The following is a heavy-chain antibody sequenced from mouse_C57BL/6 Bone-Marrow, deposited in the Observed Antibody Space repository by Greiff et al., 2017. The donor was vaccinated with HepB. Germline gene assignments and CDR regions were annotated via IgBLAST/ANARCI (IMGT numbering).Heavy chain of an antibody. CDR2: IDPENGDT. Sequence: VQLKESGAELVRPGASVKLSCTASGFNIKDDYMHWVKQRPEQGLEWIGWIDPENGDTEYASKFQGKATITADTSSNTAYLQLSSLTSEDTAVYYCTTDYGSSIYAMDYWGQGTSVTVSS. J-gene: IGHJ4*01. CDR3: TTDYGSSIYAMDY. CDR1: GFNIKDDY. D-gene: IGHD1-1*01. V-gene: IGHV14-4*01.